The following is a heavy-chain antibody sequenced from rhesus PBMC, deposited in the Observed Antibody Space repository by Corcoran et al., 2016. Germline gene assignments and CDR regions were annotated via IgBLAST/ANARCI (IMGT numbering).Heavy chain of an antibody. CDR2: IYCSGGST. D-gene: IGHD5-42*01. CDR1: GGSISGYY. Sequence: QVQLQESGPGLVKPSETLSLTCAVSGGSISGYYWSWIRQPPGKGREWIGRIYCSGGSTDHNPPLKRRVTMSTDPSKNQFSLKLSPVTAADTAVYYCARPRGRDYWGQGVLVTVSS. CDR3: ARPRGRDY. V-gene: IGHV4-160*01. J-gene: IGHJ4*01.